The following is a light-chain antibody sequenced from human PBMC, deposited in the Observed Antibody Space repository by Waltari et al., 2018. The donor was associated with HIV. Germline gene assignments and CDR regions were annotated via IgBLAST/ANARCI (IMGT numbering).Light chain of an antibody. CDR1: ISAFIVSDY. V-gene: IGLV2-14*03. Sequence: QSALTQPASVSGSPVQSITISCTGTISAFIVSDYVAWYQQHPGKAPELLIYDVTTRPSGVSDRFSGSKSGNTASLTISGLQAEDEADYYCSSNPTTDTLVFGTGTKVTVL. J-gene: IGLJ1*01. CDR3: SSNPTTDTLV. CDR2: DVT.